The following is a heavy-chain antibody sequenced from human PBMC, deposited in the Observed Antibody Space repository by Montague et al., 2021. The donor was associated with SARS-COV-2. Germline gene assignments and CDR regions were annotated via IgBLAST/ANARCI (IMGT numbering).Heavy chain of an antibody. D-gene: IGHD6-13*01. CDR2: IYYSGST. Sequence: SETLSLTCTVSGGSISSSSYYWGWIRQPPGKGLEWVGSIYYSGSTYYNPSLKSRVTISVDTSKNQFSLKLSSVTAADTAVYYCARVGRQQLVGLSSMDVWGQGTTVTVSS. CDR3: ARVGRQQLVGLSSMDV. CDR1: GGSISSSSYY. J-gene: IGHJ6*02. V-gene: IGHV4-39*07.